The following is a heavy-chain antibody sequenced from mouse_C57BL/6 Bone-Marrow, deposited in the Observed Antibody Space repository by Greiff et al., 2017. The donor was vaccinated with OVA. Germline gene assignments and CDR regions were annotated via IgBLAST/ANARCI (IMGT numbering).Heavy chain of an antibody. CDR3: ARGGRKDYFDY. J-gene: IGHJ2*01. CDR2: IYPRSGNN. CDR1: GYTFTSYG. D-gene: IGHD1-1*02. Sequence: QVQLKESGAELARPGASVKLSCKASGYTFTSYGISWVKQRTGQGLEWIGEIYPRSGNNYCNEKFKGKANLTADQSSSTAYMELRSLTSEDSAVYFCARGGRKDYFDYWGQGTTLSVSS. V-gene: IGHV1-81*01.